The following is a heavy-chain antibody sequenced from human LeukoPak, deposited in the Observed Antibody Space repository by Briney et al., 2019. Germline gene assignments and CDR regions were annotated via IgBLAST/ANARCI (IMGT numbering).Heavy chain of an antibody. J-gene: IGHJ4*02. CDR3: AKWRRSSGWYCSDY. D-gene: IGHD6-19*01. CDR1: GFTFSNAW. Sequence: GGSLRLSCAASGFTFSNAWMSWVRQAPGKGLEWVGRIKSKTDGGTTDYAAPVKGRFTISRDDSKNTLYLQMNSLKTEDTAVYYCAKWRRSSGWYCSDYWGQGTLVTVSS. CDR2: IKSKTDGGTT. V-gene: IGHV3-15*01.